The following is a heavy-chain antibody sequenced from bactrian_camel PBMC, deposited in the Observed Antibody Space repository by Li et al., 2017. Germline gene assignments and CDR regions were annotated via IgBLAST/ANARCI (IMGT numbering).Heavy chain of an antibody. V-gene: IGHV3S54*01. D-gene: IGHD3*01. Sequence: VQLVESGGGSVQAGGSLKLSCAASEYIFSRCGLGWYRQAPGQEREGVAAIDTGDGSTYYLNSVEGRFTISHDNAENTLYLQMNNLKPEDTAMYYCAADRALDDDCYVGSLYTDFAYWGQGTRVTVS. CDR3: AADRALDDDCYVGSLYTDFAY. J-gene: IGHJ6*01. CDR1: EYIFSRCG. CDR2: IDTGDGST.